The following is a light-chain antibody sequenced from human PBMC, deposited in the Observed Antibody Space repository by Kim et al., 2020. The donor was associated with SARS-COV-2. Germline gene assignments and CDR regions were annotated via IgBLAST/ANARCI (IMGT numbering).Light chain of an antibody. Sequence: EIAMTQSPATLSVSPGERATLSCRASQSVSSNLAWYQQKPGQAPRLLIYGASTRATGIPGRFSGSGSGTEFTLTISSLQSEDFAGCYCQQYSHWPLTFGGGTKVDIK. J-gene: IGKJ4*01. V-gene: IGKV3-15*01. CDR1: QSVSSN. CDR3: QQYSHWPLT. CDR2: GAS.